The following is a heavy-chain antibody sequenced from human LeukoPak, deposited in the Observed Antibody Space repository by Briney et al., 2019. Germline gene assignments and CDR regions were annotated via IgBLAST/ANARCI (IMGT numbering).Heavy chain of an antibody. J-gene: IGHJ3*02. Sequence: SETLSLTCAVYGGSFSGYYWSWIRQPPGKGLEWIGEINHSGSTNHNPSLKSRVTISVGTSKNQFSLKLSSVTAADTAVYYCACLTTADAFDIWGQGTMVTVSS. V-gene: IGHV4-34*01. CDR3: ACLTTADAFDI. CDR2: INHSGST. D-gene: IGHD3-22*01. CDR1: GGSFSGYY.